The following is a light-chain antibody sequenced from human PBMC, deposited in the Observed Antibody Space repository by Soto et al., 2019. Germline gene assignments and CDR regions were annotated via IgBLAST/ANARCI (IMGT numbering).Light chain of an antibody. CDR3: QTWGTGIVV. V-gene: IGLV4-69*01. CDR2: LNSDGSH. CDR1: RGHSSYA. J-gene: IGLJ2*01. Sequence: QLVLTQSPSASASLGASVKLTCTLRRGHSSYAIAWHQQQPEKGPRYLMKLNSDGSHRKGDGIPDRFSGSSSGAERYLTISSLQSEDEADYYCQTWGTGIVVFGGGTKLTVL.